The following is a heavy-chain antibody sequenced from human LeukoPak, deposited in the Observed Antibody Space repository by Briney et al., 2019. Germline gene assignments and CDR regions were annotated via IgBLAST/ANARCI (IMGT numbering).Heavy chain of an antibody. CDR2: IYYIGST. D-gene: IGHD4-11*01. CDR1: GRSLRSDY. J-gene: IGHJ6*03. CDR3: ARSAYRADPGYYYYYMDV. V-gene: IGHV4-59*01. Sequence: SETLSLTCTVSGRSLRSDYWSSTRQPPGKGLEWLGYIYYIGSTNYNPSLKSRVTISVDTSKNQFSLKLSSVTAAGTAVYYCARSAYRADPGYYYYYMDVWGKGTTVTVSS.